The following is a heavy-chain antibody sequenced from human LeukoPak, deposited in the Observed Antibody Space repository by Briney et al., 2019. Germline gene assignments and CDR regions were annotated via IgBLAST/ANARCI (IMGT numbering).Heavy chain of an antibody. V-gene: IGHV3-23*01. Sequence: PGGSLRLSCAASGFTFSNYEMIWVRQAPGKGLEWVSAISGSGGSTYYADSVKGRFTISRDNSKNTLYLQMNSLRAEDTAVYYCAKGGYTYGHYYYYYMDVWGKGSTVTISS. CDR1: GFTFSNYE. D-gene: IGHD5-18*01. CDR3: AKGGYTYGHYYYYYMDV. CDR2: ISGSGGST. J-gene: IGHJ6*03.